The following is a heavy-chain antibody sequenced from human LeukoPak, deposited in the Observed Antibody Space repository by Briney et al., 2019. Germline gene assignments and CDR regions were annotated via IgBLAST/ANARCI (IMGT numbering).Heavy chain of an antibody. J-gene: IGHJ3*01. CDR3: AKSPGITMIIAPAFDV. CDR2: ISWDGGNT. D-gene: IGHD3-22*01. Sequence: GRSLRLSCAASGFTFDDCTMHWVRQAPGKGLEWVSLISWDGGNTYYADSVKGRFTISRDNSKNTLYLQMNSLRAEDTAVYYCAKSPGITMIIAPAFDVWGQGTMVTVSS. CDR1: GFTFDDCT. V-gene: IGHV3-43*01.